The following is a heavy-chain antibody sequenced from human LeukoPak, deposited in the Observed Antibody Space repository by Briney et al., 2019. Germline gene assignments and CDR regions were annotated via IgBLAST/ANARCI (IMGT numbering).Heavy chain of an antibody. J-gene: IGHJ4*02. D-gene: IGHD3-10*01. CDR2: ISYDGSNK. Sequence: GRSLRLSCAASGFTFSSYAMHWVRQAPGKGLEWVAVISYDGSNKYYADSVKGRFTISRDNSKNTLYLQMNSLRAEDTAVYYCARAMVRGVRNAGGIDYWGQGTLVTVSS. CDR3: ARAMVRGVRNAGGIDY. CDR1: GFTFSSYA. V-gene: IGHV3-30*04.